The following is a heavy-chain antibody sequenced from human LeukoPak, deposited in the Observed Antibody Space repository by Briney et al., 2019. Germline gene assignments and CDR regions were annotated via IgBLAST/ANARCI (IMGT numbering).Heavy chain of an antibody. V-gene: IGHV1-2*02. CDR3: ARVVGRGIAAVTFDP. CDR2: INPNSGGT. D-gene: IGHD6-13*01. CDR1: GYTFTGYY. J-gene: IGHJ5*02. Sequence: ASVKVSCKASGYTFTGYYMHWARQAPGQGLEWMGWINPNSGGTNYAQKFQGRVTMTRDTSISTAYMELSRLRSDDTAVYYCARVVGRGIAAVTFDPWGQGTLVTVSS.